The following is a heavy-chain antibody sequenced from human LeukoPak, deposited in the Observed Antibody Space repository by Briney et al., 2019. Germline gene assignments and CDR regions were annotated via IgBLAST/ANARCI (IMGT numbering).Heavy chain of an antibody. D-gene: IGHD6-6*01. CDR3: ARELPTFEYFDY. CDR1: GGSISSGDYY. Sequence: SETLSLTCTVSGGSISSGDYYWSWLRQPPGTGLEGFGYIYYSGSTYYNPSLKSRVTISVDTSKNQFSLKLSSVTAADTAVYYCARELPTFEYFDYWGQGTLVTVSS. CDR2: IYYSGST. J-gene: IGHJ4*02. V-gene: IGHV4-30-4*08.